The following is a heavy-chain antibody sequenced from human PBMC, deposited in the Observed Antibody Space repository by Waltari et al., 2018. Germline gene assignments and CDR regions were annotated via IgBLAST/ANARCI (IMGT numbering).Heavy chain of an antibody. CDR2: VDPEYGEA. Sequence: QVQLVQSGAEVKKPGASVKVSCRVSGYSLPASALHWVRQAPGKGLEWLGGVDPEYGEAVYAQEFQGRVTMTEDTSKDTAYMELSSLTYEDTAVYYCTRDRVGYCSGGTCYSRWFDPWGQGTLVTVSS. CDR1: GYSLPASA. CDR3: TRDRVGYCSGGTCYSRWFDP. J-gene: IGHJ5*02. D-gene: IGHD2-15*01. V-gene: IGHV1-24*01.